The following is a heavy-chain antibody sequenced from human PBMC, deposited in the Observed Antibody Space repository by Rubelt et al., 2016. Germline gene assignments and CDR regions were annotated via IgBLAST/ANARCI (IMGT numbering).Heavy chain of an antibody. CDR3: AREVFYGSGNARAY. Sequence: IQLVESGGGLVEPGGSLRLSCAASGFTFSDYYMSWIRQAPGKGLEWVSQIDSSGSTGYYADSVKGRFTISRDNAKNSLYRKRNGLGAGDTAVYYCAREVFYGSGNARAYWGQGALVTVSS. CDR2: IDSSGSTG. J-gene: IGHJ4*01. D-gene: IGHD3-10*01. V-gene: IGHV3-11*01. CDR1: GFTFSDYY.